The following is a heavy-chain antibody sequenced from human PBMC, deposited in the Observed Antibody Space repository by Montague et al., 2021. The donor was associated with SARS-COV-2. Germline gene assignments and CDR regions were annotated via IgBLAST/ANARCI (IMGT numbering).Heavy chain of an antibody. J-gene: IGHJ5*02. CDR2: IYHAGYI. Sequence: SETLSLTCTAFGYSISSGYFWAWLRQPPGKGLEWIGSIYHAGYIHYNPSLKSRASISIDTSRNQISLRVTDVAAADTAVYYCARAPCVGDCNSLAIWFDPWGQGTLVSVSS. CDR3: ARAPCVGDCNSLAIWFDP. V-gene: IGHV4-38-2*02. D-gene: IGHD2-21*02. CDR1: GYSISSGYF.